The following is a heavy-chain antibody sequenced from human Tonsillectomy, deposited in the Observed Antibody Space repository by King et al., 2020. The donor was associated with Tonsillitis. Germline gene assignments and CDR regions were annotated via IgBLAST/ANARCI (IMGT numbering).Heavy chain of an antibody. CDR1: GGSGSSYG. Sequence: VQLGEVGGGGVQPGGSLRVSWAAEGGSGSSYGRAGGRQAPGKGRECGASRRGRGGSTYYADSVEGRFTSSRDNSKNTLYLQMNSLRAEDTAVYYCARALGYTYGPRDYWGQGTLVTVSS. CDR3: ARALGYTYGPRDY. CDR2: RRGRGGST. D-gene: IGHD5-18*01. J-gene: IGHJ4*02. V-gene: IGHV3-23*04.